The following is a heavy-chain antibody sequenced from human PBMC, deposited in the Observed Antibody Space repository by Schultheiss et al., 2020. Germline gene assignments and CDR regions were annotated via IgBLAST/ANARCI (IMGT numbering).Heavy chain of an antibody. Sequence: GGSLRLSCAASGFTVSSNYMSWVRQAPGKGLEWVSVIYSGGSTYYADSVKGRFTISRDNSKNTLYLQMNSLRAEDTAVYYCARARGYSSSYYYYYMDVWGKGTTVTVSS. CDR3: ARARGYSSSYYYYYMDV. V-gene: IGHV3-53*01. J-gene: IGHJ6*03. D-gene: IGHD6-6*01. CDR1: GFTVSSNY. CDR2: IYSGGST.